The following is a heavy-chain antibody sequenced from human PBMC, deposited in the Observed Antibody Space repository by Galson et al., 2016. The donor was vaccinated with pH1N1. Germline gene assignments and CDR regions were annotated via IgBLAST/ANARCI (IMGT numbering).Heavy chain of an antibody. D-gene: IGHD3-10*01. CDR2: INPNTGDT. V-gene: IGHV1-2*06. CDR1: GASFTGYY. J-gene: IGHJ5*02. Sequence: SVKVSCKASGASFTGYYIHWVRQAPGEGLEWIGRINPNTGDTKYAQNFQGRVTLTRDTSINTAYMELSSLTSDDTAVYYCATGSGNSWFDPWGQGTLVTVSS. CDR3: ATGSGNSWFDP.